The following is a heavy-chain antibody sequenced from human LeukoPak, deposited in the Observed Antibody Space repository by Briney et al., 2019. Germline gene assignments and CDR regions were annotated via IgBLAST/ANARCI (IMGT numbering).Heavy chain of an antibody. CDR3: ARAVACCGGDCYPLPFDP. Sequence: ASVKVSCKASGYTFTSYYMHWVRQAPGQGLEWMGIINPSGGSTSYAQKFQGRVTMTRDTSTSTVYMELSSLRSEDTAVYYCARAVACCGGDCYPLPFDPWGQGTLVTVSS. J-gene: IGHJ5*02. D-gene: IGHD2-21*02. CDR2: INPSGGST. CDR1: GYTFTSYY. V-gene: IGHV1-46*01.